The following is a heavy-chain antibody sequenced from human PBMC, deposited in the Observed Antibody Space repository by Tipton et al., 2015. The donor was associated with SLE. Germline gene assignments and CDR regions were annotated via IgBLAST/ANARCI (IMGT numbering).Heavy chain of an antibody. D-gene: IGHD1-26*01. V-gene: IGHV1-8*01. CDR2: MNPNSGNT. J-gene: IGHJ4*02. Sequence: QSGAEVKKPGASVKVSCKASGYTFTSYDINWVRQATGQGLEWMGWMNPNSGNTGYAQKFQGRVTMTRNTSISTAYMELSSLRSEDTAVYYCARRWELLEDFGYWGQGTLVTVSS. CDR3: ARRWELLEDFGY. CDR1: GYTFTSYD.